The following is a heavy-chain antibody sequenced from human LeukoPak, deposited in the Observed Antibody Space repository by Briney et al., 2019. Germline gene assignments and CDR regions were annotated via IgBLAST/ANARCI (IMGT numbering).Heavy chain of an antibody. Sequence: GGSLRLSCAASGFTFDDYAMHWVRQAPGKGLEWVSGISWNSGSIGYADSVKGRFTISRDNAKNSLYLQMNSLRAEDMALYYCAKAVTIGRLDFDYWGQGTLVTVSS. CDR1: GFTFDDYA. J-gene: IGHJ4*02. CDR3: AKAVTIGRLDFDY. V-gene: IGHV3-9*03. CDR2: ISWNSGSI. D-gene: IGHD4-17*01.